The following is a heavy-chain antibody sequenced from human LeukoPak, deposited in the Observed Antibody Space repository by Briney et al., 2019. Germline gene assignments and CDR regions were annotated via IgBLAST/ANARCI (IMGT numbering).Heavy chain of an antibody. CDR1: GASISSYY. V-gene: IGHV4-59*01. CDR2: IYYSGYT. J-gene: IGHJ4*02. D-gene: IGHD4-11*01. Sequence: PSETLSLTCTVSGASISSYYWSWIRQPPGKGLECLGSIYYSGYTKYNPSLQSRVTISVDTSKNQFSLKLRSVTPATPAVYFCGSAHSDSWFDYGGQGRLVTVSS. CDR3: GSAHSDSWFDY.